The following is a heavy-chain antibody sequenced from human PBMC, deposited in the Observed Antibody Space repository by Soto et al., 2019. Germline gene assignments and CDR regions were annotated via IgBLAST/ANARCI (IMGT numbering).Heavy chain of an antibody. CDR2: IYPGDSDT. CDR1: GYSFTSYW. CDR3: ARLRVRGVIPYGMDV. D-gene: IGHD3-10*01. V-gene: IGHV5-51*01. Sequence: GESLKISCKGSGYSFTSYWIGWVRQMPGKGLEWMGIIYPGDSDTRYSPSFQGQVTISADKSNSTAYLQWSSLKASDTAMYYCARLRVRGVIPYGMDVWGQESTVTVSS. J-gene: IGHJ6*02.